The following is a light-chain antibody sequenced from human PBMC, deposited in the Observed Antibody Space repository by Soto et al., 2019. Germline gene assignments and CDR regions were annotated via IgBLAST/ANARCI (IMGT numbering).Light chain of an antibody. Sequence: QSALTQPASVSGSPGQSTTISCTGTSSGVGGYNYVSWYQHHPGKVPQLMIYEVSNRPSGVSIRFSGSKSGNTASLTISALQAEDEADYYCSSHTRSSSYCVFATGTKVTVL. J-gene: IGLJ1*01. V-gene: IGLV2-14*01. CDR2: EVS. CDR1: SSGVGGYNY. CDR3: SSHTRSSSYCV.